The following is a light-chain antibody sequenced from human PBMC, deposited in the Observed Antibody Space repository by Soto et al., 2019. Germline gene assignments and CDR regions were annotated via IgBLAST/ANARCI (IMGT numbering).Light chain of an antibody. J-gene: IGKJ5*01. CDR2: GTF. CDR3: QQYGSLPYT. CDR1: QSLSTTD. Sequence: EIVLTQSPGTLSLSPGKRATLSCRASQSLSTTDLVWYQHKSGQPPRLVIHGTFTTASGIPARFSGDGSGTDFTPPISRLEPGDSAVYYCQQYGSLPYTFGRGTRLEI. V-gene: IGKV3-20*01.